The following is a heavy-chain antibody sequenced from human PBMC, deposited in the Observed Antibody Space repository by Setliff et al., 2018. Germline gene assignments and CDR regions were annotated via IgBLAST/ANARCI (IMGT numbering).Heavy chain of an antibody. CDR1: GGSISSYY. CDR2: IYYSGTT. V-gene: IGHV4-59*01. CDR3: ARRTEYYNFWSGYYDY. D-gene: IGHD3-3*01. Sequence: SETLSLTCAVSGGSISSYYWNWIRQPPGKGLEWIGYIYYSGTTNYNPSLKSRVTISVDTSKKQFSLKLSSVTAADTAVYYCARRTEYYNFWSGYYDYWGQGTLVTVSS. J-gene: IGHJ4*02.